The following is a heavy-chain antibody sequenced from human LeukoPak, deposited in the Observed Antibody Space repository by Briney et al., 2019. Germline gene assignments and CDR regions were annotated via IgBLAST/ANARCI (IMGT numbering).Heavy chain of an antibody. D-gene: IGHD1-14*01. Sequence: GGSLRLSCAASGFTFRSYWMTWVRQAPGKGLEWVADIKQDGSEKYYVDSVKGRLTISRDNAKNSLYLQMNSLRAEDTAVYYCARVEGTTGYYNYYYMDVWGKGTTVTVPS. CDR1: GFTFRSYW. CDR2: IKQDGSEK. V-gene: IGHV3-7*01. J-gene: IGHJ6*03. CDR3: ARVEGTTGYYNYYYMDV.